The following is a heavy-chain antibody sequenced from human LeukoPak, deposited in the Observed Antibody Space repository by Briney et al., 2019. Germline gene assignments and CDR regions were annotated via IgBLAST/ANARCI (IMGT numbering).Heavy chain of an antibody. J-gene: IGHJ4*02. CDR1: GFTFSSCS. CDR3: AREDGLFGELFSPLDY. Sequence: PGGSLRLSCAASGFTFSSCSMNWVRQAPGKGLEWVSFISSSGSFIYYADSVKGRFTISRDNAKNSLYVQMNSLRAEDTAVYYCAREDGLFGELFSPLDYWGQGALVIVSS. CDR2: ISSSGSFI. D-gene: IGHD3-10*02. V-gene: IGHV3-21*01.